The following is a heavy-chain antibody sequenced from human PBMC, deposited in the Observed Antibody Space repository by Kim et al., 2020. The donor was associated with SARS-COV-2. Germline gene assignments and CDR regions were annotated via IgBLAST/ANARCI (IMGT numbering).Heavy chain of an antibody. CDR3: ARGGHSSSWYPAAYYGMD. Sequence: SETLSLTCAVYGGSFSGYYWSWIRQPPGKGLEWIGEINHSGSTNYNPSLKSRVTISVDTSKNQFSLKLSSVTAADTAVYYCARGGHSSSWYPAAYYGMD. CDR2: INHSGST. D-gene: IGHD6-13*01. J-gene: IGHJ6*01. CDR1: GGSFSGYY. V-gene: IGHV4-34*01.